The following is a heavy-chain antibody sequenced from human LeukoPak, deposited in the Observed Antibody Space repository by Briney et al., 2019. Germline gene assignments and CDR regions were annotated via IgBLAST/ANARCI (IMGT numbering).Heavy chain of an antibody. CDR3: ARGGSRLGYSSGFPFDY. D-gene: IGHD6-19*01. CDR1: GFTFSSYG. CDR2: ISYDGSNK. V-gene: IGHV3-30*19. J-gene: IGHJ4*02. Sequence: GGSLRLSCAASGFTFSSYGMHWVRQAPGKGLEWVAVISYDGSNKYYADSVKGRFTISRDNSKNTLYLQMNSLRAEDTAVYYCARGGSRLGYSSGFPFDYWGQGTLVTVSS.